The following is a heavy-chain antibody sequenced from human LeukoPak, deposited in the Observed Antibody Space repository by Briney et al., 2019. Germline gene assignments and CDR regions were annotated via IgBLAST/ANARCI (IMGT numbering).Heavy chain of an antibody. Sequence: PGGSLRLSCAASGFTFSNYAMSWVRQAPGKGLEWVSALSGSGGTTYYADSVKGRFTISRDNSKNTLYLQMNSLRAEDTAVYYCAKDRYYGSGSYLSYYYGMDVWGQGTTVTVS. CDR3: AKDRYYGSGSYLSYYYGMDV. V-gene: IGHV3-23*01. J-gene: IGHJ6*02. CDR2: LSGSGGTT. D-gene: IGHD3-10*01. CDR1: GFTFSNYA.